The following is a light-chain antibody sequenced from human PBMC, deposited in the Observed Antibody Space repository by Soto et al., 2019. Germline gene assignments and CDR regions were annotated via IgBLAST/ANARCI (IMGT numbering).Light chain of an antibody. CDR2: EVS. J-gene: IGLJ1*01. V-gene: IGLV2-8*01. Sequence: QSALTQPPSASGSPGQSVTISCTGTSSDVGAYNYLSWYQQHPGKAPKLMIYEVSKRPSGVPDRFSGSKSGNTASLTVSGIQAEDEADYYCSSYAGSNNYVFGTGTKLTVL. CDR3: SSYAGSNNYV. CDR1: SSDVGAYNY.